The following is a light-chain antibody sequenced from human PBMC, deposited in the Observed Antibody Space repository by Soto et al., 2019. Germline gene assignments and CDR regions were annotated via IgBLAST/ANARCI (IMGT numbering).Light chain of an antibody. J-gene: IGKJ4*01. V-gene: IGKV3-11*01. Sequence: EIVLTQAPAALSLSQVERATLSCRASQSVSTYLAWYQQQPGRAPRLLIYDASTRDTGIPTRFSGSGSGTDFTLTISNLEPEDFAVYYCQQRSNGLTFGGGTKVDIK. CDR3: QQRSNGLT. CDR2: DAS. CDR1: QSVSTY.